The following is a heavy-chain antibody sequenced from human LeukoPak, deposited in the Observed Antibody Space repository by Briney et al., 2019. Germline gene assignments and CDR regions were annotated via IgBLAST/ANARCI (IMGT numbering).Heavy chain of an antibody. CDR2: INAGNGNT. V-gene: IGHV1-3*01. CDR3: ARGIEASSGWYVIDY. J-gene: IGHJ4*02. D-gene: IGHD6-19*01. Sequence: ASVKVSCKASGYTFTSYYMHWVRQAPGQGLEWMGWINAGNGNTKYSQKIQGRVTITRDTSANTAYMEVSSLRSEDTALFYCARGIEASSGWYVIDYWGQGTLVTVSS. CDR1: GYTFTSYY.